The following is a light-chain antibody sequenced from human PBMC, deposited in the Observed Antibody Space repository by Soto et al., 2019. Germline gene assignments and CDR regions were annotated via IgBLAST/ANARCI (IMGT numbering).Light chain of an antibody. Sequence: DIQMTQSPSSLSASVGDRVTISCRSSENISNYLIWYRQKPGKAPELLMYVGSTLESGVPSRFSGSGLGTDFTLTIKSLPPEDFGVYYCQQSYIVPYTFGRGTSLDI. CDR1: ENISNY. CDR2: VGS. V-gene: IGKV1-39*01. CDR3: QQSYIVPYT. J-gene: IGKJ2*01.